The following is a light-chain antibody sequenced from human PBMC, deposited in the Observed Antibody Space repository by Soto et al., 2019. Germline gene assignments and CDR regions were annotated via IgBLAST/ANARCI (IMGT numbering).Light chain of an antibody. J-gene: IGKJ1*01. Sequence: EIVLTQPPATLSLSPGERATLSFSASQSVSSYLAWYQQKPGQAPRLLIYDASNRATGIPARFSGSGSGTDFTLTISSLEPEDFAVYYCQQRSNWLTWTFGQGTKVDIK. CDR1: QSVSSY. V-gene: IGKV3-11*01. CDR3: QQRSNWLTWT. CDR2: DAS.